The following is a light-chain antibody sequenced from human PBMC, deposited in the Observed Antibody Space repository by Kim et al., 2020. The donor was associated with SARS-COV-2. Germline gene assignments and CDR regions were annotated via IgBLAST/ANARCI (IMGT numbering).Light chain of an antibody. CDR3: QQYNIWPYT. CDR2: GAS. V-gene: IGKV3-15*01. Sequence: EIVMTQSPATLSVSPGERATLSCRASHSLKRNLAWYQQKPGQAPRLLIYGASTRATGIPARFSGSGSGTEFTLTISSLQSEDFAVYYCQQYNIWPYTFGQGTKLEI. CDR1: HSLKRN. J-gene: IGKJ2*01.